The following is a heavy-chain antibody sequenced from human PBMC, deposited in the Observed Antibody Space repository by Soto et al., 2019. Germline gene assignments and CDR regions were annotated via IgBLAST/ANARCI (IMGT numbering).Heavy chain of an antibody. J-gene: IGHJ4*02. CDR1: GFTFSNYG. Sequence: QVQLVESGGGVVQPGRSLRLSCAASGFTFSNYGVNWVRQPLGKGLEWVAVISNDGSTQYYADSVKGRFTISRDNSKNTLSLQMNSLRAEDTAVYYCHLDEYGDFWGQATLVTVSS. V-gene: IGHV3-30*03. D-gene: IGHD1-1*01. CDR2: ISNDGSTQ. CDR3: HLDEYGDF.